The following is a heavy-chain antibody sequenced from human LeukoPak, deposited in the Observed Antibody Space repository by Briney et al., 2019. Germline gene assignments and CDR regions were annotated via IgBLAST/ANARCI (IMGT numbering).Heavy chain of an antibody. CDR1: GYTFTSYD. V-gene: IGHV1-8*01. J-gene: IGHJ6*02. CDR2: MNPNSGNT. D-gene: IGHD5-18*01. Sequence: ASVKVSCKASGYTFTSYDINWVRQATGRGLEWMGWMNPNSGNTGYAQKFQGRVTMTRNTSISTAYMELSSLRSEDTAVYYCAGSYGPYYYYYGMDVWGQGTTVTVSS. CDR3: AGSYGPYYYYYGMDV.